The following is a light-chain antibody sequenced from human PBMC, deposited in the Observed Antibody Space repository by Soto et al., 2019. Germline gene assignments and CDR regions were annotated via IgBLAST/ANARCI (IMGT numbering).Light chain of an antibody. J-gene: IGKJ5*01. CDR3: QQRRNGRGT. CDR1: QSVSSN. Sequence: IVMTQSPATLSVSPGERATLSCRASQSVSSNLAWYQQKPGQAPRLLIYDASNRATGIPARFSGSGSGTDFTLTISGLEPEDFAVYYCQQRRNGRGTFGQGHDWRL. CDR2: DAS. V-gene: IGKV3-11*01.